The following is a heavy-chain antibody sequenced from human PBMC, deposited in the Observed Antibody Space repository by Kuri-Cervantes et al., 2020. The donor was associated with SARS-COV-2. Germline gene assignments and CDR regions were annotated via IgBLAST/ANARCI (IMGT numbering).Heavy chain of an antibody. CDR3: ASQLLEVFDY. V-gene: IGHV3-21*01. CDR1: GFTFGDYS. Sequence: GGSLRLSCAASGFTFGDYSMNWVRQAPGKGLEWVSSISSSSGSYILYTDSVKGRFTVSRDDAKNSLYLQMNSLRAEDTAVYYCASQLLEVFDYWGRGTLVTVSS. J-gene: IGHJ4*02. D-gene: IGHD3-3*01. CDR2: ISSSSGSYI.